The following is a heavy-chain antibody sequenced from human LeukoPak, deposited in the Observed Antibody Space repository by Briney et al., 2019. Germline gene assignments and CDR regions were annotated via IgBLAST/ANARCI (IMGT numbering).Heavy chain of an antibody. J-gene: IGHJ4*02. D-gene: IGHD3-10*01. CDR3: AGRYYYGSGVKYYFDY. Sequence: GGSLRLSCAASGFTLSSHWMHWVRQAPGKGLVWVSVIYSGGSTYYADSVKGRFTISRDNSKNTLYLQMNSLRAEDTAVYYCAGRYYYGSGVKYYFDYWGQGTLVTVSS. CDR2: IYSGGST. CDR1: GFTLSSHW. V-gene: IGHV3-66*01.